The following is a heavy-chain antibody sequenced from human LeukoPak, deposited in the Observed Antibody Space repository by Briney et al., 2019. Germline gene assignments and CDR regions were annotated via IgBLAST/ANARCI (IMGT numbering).Heavy chain of an antibody. J-gene: IGHJ6*03. V-gene: IGHV4-39*01. CDR3: ARGGYDFWSGRLYYYYYMDV. CDR2: IYYSGST. D-gene: IGHD3-3*01. CDR1: GGSISSSSYY. Sequence: PSETLSLTCTVSGGSISSSSYYWGWIRQPPGKGLEWIGSIYYSGSTYYNPSLKSRVTISVDTSKKQFSLKLSSVTAADTAVYYCARGGYDFWSGRLYYYYYMDVWGKGTTVTVSS.